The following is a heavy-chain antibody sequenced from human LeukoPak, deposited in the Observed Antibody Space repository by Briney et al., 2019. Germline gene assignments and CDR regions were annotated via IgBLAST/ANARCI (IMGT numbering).Heavy chain of an antibody. D-gene: IGHD3-10*01. CDR1: GYTFIHPY. CDR2: INPNNDDT. Sequence: ASVKVSCKPSGYTFIHPYIHWVRHAPGQGLEWMGWINPNNDDTNNAEKFQGRVTMTTDTSISTVYMELTRLRSDDTAMYYCVRIYRGPDYWGQGTLVTVSS. V-gene: IGHV1-2*02. CDR3: VRIYRGPDY. J-gene: IGHJ4*02.